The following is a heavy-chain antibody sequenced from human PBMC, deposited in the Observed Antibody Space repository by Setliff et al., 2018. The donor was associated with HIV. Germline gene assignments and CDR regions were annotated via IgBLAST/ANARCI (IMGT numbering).Heavy chain of an antibody. V-gene: IGHV3-74*01. CDR2: ISDDGTST. J-gene: IGHJ4*02. CDR1: GFTFSSYS. CDR3: ASHSFGISPPGKD. D-gene: IGHD3-16*01. Sequence: GGSLRLSCAASGFTFSSYSMNWVRQATGKGLMWVSHISDDGTSTSYADSVKGRFIMSRDIAKKAVYLHMSSLRVEDTAIYYCASHSFGISPPGKDWGQGTLVTVSS.